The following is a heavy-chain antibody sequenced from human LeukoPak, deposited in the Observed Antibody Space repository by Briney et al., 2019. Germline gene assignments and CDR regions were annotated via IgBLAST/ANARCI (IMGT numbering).Heavy chain of an antibody. CDR1: GGSLSGHY. Sequence: SETLPLTCTVSGGSLSGHYWSWIRQPPGKRLERIGYVSYTGRTKYNPSLQSRVTISIDTSKSQFSLKLTSVTSADTAVYSCARLLDNDISGDPDTFDVWGQGTTVIVSS. CDR3: ARLLDNDISGDPDTFDV. J-gene: IGHJ3*01. V-gene: IGHV4-59*11. CDR2: VSYTGRT. D-gene: IGHD3-22*01.